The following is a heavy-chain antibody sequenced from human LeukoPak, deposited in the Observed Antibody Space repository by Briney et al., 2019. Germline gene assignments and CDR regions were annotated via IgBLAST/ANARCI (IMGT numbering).Heavy chain of an antibody. J-gene: IGHJ3*02. CDR2: DYCGGNT. CDR3: AREIDAFDI. V-gene: IGHV4-61*01. CDR1: GFSVTTDSYC. Sequence: SETLSLTCTVSGFSVTTDSYCWGWIRQPPGKGLEWIGYDYCGGNTNYDPSLKRRVTISVDTSKNQFSLTLTSVTAADTAVYFCAREIDAFDIWGQGTMVTVSS.